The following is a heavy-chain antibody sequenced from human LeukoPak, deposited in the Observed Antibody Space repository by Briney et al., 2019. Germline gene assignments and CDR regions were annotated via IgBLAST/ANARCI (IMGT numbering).Heavy chain of an antibody. CDR1: RFTFNRSS. D-gene: IGHD7-27*01. J-gene: IGHJ4*02. CDR2: IKQDGSEK. CDR3: SRPYWGD. Sequence: GGSLRLSCAASRFTFNRSSMSWVRQAPGKGLEWVANIKQDGSEKYYVDSVKGRFTISRDNAKNSLYLQMNSLRAEDTAVYYCSRPYWGDWGQGTLVTVSS. V-gene: IGHV3-7*01.